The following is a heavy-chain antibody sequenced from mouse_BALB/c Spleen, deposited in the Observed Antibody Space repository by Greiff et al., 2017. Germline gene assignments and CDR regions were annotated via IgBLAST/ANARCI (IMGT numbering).Heavy chain of an antibody. CDR1: GYTFTSYT. CDR2: INPSSGYT. V-gene: IGHV1-4*02. Sequence: VQLQQSAAELARPGASVKMSCKASGYTFTSYTMHWVKQRPGQGLEWIGYINPSSGYTEYNQKFKDKTTLTADKSSSTAYMQLSSLTSEDSAVYYCARSSANWDVRFAYWGQGTLVTVSA. CDR3: ARSSANWDVRFAY. D-gene: IGHD4-1*01. J-gene: IGHJ3*01.